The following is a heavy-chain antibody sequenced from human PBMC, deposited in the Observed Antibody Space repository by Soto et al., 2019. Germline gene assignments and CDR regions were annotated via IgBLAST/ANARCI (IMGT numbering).Heavy chain of an antibody. V-gene: IGHV4-61*01. CDR1: GGSVSSGSYY. CDR2: IYYSGST. CDR3: ARDPVTMIGLGAFDI. J-gene: IGHJ3*02. D-gene: IGHD3-22*01. Sequence: QVQLQESGPGLVKPSETLSLTCTVSGGSVSSGSYYWSWIRQPPGKGLEWFGYIYYSGSTNYNPSLTCRVTISVDTSKNQFSLKLSSVTAADTAVYYCARDPVTMIGLGAFDIWGQGTMVTVSS.